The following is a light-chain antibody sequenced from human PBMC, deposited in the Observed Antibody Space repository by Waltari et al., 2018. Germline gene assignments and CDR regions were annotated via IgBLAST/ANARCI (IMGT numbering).Light chain of an antibody. CDR3: SSKKKTSALVV. Sequence: QSALTQPASVSGSLGQSITVSCTGTTSDIGGYNYVSWYQQDPGKPPKLMIYDVNKRPSGISDRFSGSKSGNPASLTISGLQAEDEADYYCSSKKKTSALVVFGGGTRLTV. V-gene: IGLV2-14*03. CDR1: TSDIGGYNY. CDR2: DVN. J-gene: IGLJ3*02.